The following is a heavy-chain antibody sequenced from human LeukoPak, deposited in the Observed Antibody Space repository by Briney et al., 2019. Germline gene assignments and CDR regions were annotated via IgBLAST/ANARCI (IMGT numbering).Heavy chain of an antibody. CDR1: GFTFSSYW. CDR3: ARGGYSYGLGRDY. D-gene: IGHD5-18*01. Sequence: TGGSLRLSCAASGFTFSSYWMHWVRQAPGKGLVWVSRINSDGSSTSYADSVKGRFTISRDNAKNTLYLQMNSLRAEDTAVYYCARGGYSYGLGRDYWGQGTLVTVSS. V-gene: IGHV3-74*01. J-gene: IGHJ4*02. CDR2: INSDGSST.